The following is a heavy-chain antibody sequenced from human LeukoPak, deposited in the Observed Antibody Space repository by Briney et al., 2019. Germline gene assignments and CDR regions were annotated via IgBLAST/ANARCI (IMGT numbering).Heavy chain of an antibody. CDR1: GFTFSSYA. V-gene: IGHV3-23*01. J-gene: IGHJ4*02. CDR2: ISGSGGST. D-gene: IGHD3-22*01. Sequence: GGSLRLSCAASGFTFSSYAMSWVRQAPGKGLEWVSAISGSGGSTYYADSVKGRFTISRDNSKNTLYLQMNSLRAEDTAVYYCAKASDYDSSGYYYKGKNYFDYWGQGTLVTVSS. CDR3: AKASDYDSSGYYYKGKNYFDY.